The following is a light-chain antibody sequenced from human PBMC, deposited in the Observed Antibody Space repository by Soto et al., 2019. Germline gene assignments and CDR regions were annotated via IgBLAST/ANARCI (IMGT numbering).Light chain of an antibody. CDR1: QTVSSTY. J-gene: IGKJ5*01. V-gene: IGKV3D-20*02. CDR2: GAS. Sequence: ENVLTQSPGTLSLSPGERATLSCRASQTVSSTYLAWYQQKPGQAPRLLIYGASSRATGIPDRFSGSGSGTDFTLTISSLEPEDFAIYYCQQRQYWPPITFGQGTRLEIK. CDR3: QQRQYWPPIT.